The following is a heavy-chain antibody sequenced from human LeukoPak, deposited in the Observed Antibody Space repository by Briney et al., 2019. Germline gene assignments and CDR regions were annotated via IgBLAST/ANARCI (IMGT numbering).Heavy chain of an antibody. J-gene: IGHJ5*02. CDR3: ARVGGSSWANWFDP. D-gene: IGHD6-13*01. CDR2: IYSGGST. CDR1: GFTFSDYY. Sequence: PGGSLRLSCAASGFTFSDYYMSWVRQAPGKGLELVSVIYSGGSTYYADSVKGRFTISRHNSKNTLYLQMNSLRAEDTAVYYCARVGGSSWANWFDPWGQGTLVTVSS. V-gene: IGHV3-53*04.